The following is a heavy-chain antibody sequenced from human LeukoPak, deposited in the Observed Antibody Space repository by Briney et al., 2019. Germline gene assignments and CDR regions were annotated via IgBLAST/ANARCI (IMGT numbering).Heavy chain of an antibody. CDR2: INNSGDRR. J-gene: IGHJ4*02. CDR1: GFIFSNYA. V-gene: IGHV3-23*01. D-gene: IGHD6-19*01. CDR3: ARGWYNFDY. Sequence: PGGSLRLSCAASGFIFSNYAMSWVRQAPGKGLEWVSGINNSGDRRFYADSVKGRFTISRDNSKNTLYLQMNSLRAEDTAVYYCARGWYNFDYWGQGTRVTASS.